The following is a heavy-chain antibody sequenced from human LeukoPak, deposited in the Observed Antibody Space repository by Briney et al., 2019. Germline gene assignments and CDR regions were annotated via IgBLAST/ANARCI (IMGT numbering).Heavy chain of an antibody. CDR2: INHSGST. J-gene: IGHJ4*02. D-gene: IGHD6-19*01. CDR1: GGSFSGYY. V-gene: IGHV4-34*01. CDR3: ARDQGIAVAGTYDY. Sequence: SETLSLTCAVYGGSFSGYYWSWIRQPPGKGLEWIGEINHSGSTNYNPSLKSRVTISVDTSKNQFSLKLSSVTAADTAVYYCARDQGIAVAGTYDYWGQGTLVTVSS.